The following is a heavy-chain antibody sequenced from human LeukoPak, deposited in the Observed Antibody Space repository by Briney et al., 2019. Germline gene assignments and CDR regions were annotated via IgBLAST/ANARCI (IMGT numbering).Heavy chain of an antibody. Sequence: PSETLSLTCAVYGGSFSGYYWSWIRQPPGKGLEWIGEINHSGSTNYNSSLKSRVTISVDTSKNQFSLKLSSVTAADTAVYYCAREGSGRITMVRGVIIPQNWFDPWGQGTLVTVSS. J-gene: IGHJ5*02. V-gene: IGHV4-34*01. D-gene: IGHD3-10*01. CDR2: INHSGST. CDR3: AREGSGRITMVRGVIIPQNWFDP. CDR1: GGSFSGYY.